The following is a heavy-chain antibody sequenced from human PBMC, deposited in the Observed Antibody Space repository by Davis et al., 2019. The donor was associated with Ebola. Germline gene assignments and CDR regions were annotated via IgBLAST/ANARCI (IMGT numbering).Heavy chain of an antibody. V-gene: IGHV3-23*01. CDR1: GFTFSSCA. D-gene: IGHD6-19*01. J-gene: IGHJ4*02. CDR3: TTRLVNHFDY. Sequence: GESLKISCAASGFTFSSCAMNWVRQAPGKGLEWVSGICSDSGTHYTDSVRGRFTVSRDDPKSTVFLQMNALRAEDTALYYCTTRLVNHFDYWGQGTLVTVSS. CDR2: ICSDSGT.